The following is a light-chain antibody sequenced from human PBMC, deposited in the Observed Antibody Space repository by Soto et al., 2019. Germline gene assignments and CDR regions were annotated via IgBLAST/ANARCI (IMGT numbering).Light chain of an antibody. CDR3: QSYDSSLSVV. CDR2: GNI. Sequence: SVLTQPPSVSGAPGQRVTISCTGSSSNIGAGYDVHWYQQLPGTAPKILIYGNINRPSGVPDRFSGSKSGTSASLAITGLQAEDEADYYCQSYDSSLSVVFGGGTQLTVL. V-gene: IGLV1-40*01. CDR1: SSNIGAGYD. J-gene: IGLJ2*01.